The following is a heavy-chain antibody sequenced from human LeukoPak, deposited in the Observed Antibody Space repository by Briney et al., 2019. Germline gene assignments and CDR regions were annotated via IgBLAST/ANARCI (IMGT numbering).Heavy chain of an antibody. V-gene: IGHV3-23*01. CDR2: ISGRGGGT. D-gene: IGHD6-13*01. J-gene: IGHJ4*02. CDR3: AKESSAAS. CDR1: GFTFSSCA. Sequence: GGSLRLSCAASGFTFSSCAMSWVRQAPGKGLEWVAAISGRGGGTFYADSVKGRFTISRDNSRNTLYLQMNSLRAEDTALYYCAKESSAASWGQGTLVTVSS.